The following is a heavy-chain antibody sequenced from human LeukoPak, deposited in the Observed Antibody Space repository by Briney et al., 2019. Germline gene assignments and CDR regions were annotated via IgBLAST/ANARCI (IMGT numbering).Heavy chain of an antibody. Sequence: SVKVSCKASGGTFSSYTICWVRQAPGRGLEWMGRIIPILGIANYAQKFQGRVTITADKSTSTAYMELSSLSSEDTAVYYCARSGYQWRFFDYWGQGTLVTVSS. J-gene: IGHJ4*02. CDR2: IIPILGIA. V-gene: IGHV1-69*02. D-gene: IGHD3-3*01. CDR1: GGTFSSYT. CDR3: ARSGYQWRFFDY.